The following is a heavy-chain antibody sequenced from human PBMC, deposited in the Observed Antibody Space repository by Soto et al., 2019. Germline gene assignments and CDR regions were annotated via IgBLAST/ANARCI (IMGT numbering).Heavy chain of an antibody. Sequence: EVQLVESGGSLVQPGGSLRLSCAASRFRFSSHNMNWVRQAPGKGLEWIAYISTSGSSIYYADSVEGRFTISRDNAKSSLYLQMNSLRAEDTALYYCARSGNYRLDCWGQGTLVTVSS. CDR2: ISTSGSSI. D-gene: IGHD1-26*01. J-gene: IGHJ4*02. CDR3: ARSGNYRLDC. V-gene: IGHV3-48*01. CDR1: RFRFSSHN.